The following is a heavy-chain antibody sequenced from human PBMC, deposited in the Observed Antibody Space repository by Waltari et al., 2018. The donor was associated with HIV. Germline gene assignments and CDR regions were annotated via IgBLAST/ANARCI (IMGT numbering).Heavy chain of an antibody. J-gene: IGHJ4*02. CDR3: ARRRVVAATPYYFDY. D-gene: IGHD2-15*01. V-gene: IGHV4-39*01. CDR2: IYYSGST. Sequence: QLQLQESGPGLVKPSETLSLTCTVSGGSISSSSYYWGWIRQPPGKGLEWIGSIYYSGSTYYNPSLKSRVTISVDTSKNQFSLKLSSVTAADTAVYYCARRRVVAATPYYFDYWGQGTLVTVSS. CDR1: GGSISSSSYY.